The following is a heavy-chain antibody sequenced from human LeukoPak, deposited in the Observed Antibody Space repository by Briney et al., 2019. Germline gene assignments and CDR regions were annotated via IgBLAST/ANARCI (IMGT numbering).Heavy chain of an antibody. J-gene: IGHJ3*02. CDR3: ATRTLDYDMTLGGDAFDI. CDR1: GFTFSSYA. Sequence: PGGSLRLSCAASGFTFSSYAMSWVRQAPGKGLEWVSAISGSGGSTYYADSVKGRFTISRDNSKNTLYLQMNSLRAEDTAVYYCATRTLDYDMTLGGDAFDIWGQGTMVTVSS. CDR2: ISGSGGST. V-gene: IGHV3-23*01. D-gene: IGHD3-9*01.